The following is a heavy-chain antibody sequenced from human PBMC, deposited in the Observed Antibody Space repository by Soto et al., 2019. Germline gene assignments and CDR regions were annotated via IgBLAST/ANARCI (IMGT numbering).Heavy chain of an antibody. CDR3: ARDDSSRSYAFDI. CDR2: IYYSGST. V-gene: IGHV4-61*01. Sequence: SETLSLTCTVSGGSVSSGSYYWSWIRQPPGKGLEWIGYIYYSGSTNYNPSLKSRVTISVDTSKNQFSLKLSSVTAADTAVYYCARDDSSRSYAFDIWGQGTMVTVSS. CDR1: GGSVSSGSYY. J-gene: IGHJ3*02. D-gene: IGHD6-13*01.